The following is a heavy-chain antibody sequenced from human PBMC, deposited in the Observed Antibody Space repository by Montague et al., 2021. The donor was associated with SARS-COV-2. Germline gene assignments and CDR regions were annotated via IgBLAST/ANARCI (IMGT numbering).Heavy chain of an antibody. CDR1: GGSFTTYY. CDR3: ARNSFRARFLDWSFYFTF. CDR2: INHGGTT. Sequence: SETLSLTCAVYGGSFTTYYWSWIRRPPGKELEWIGEINHGGTTNFNPALKSRVTMSVDTSKNQFSLTLTSVTAADTAIYFCARNSFRARFLDWSFYFTFWGQGSVVTVSS. V-gene: IGHV4-34*01. J-gene: IGHJ4*02. D-gene: IGHD3/OR15-3a*01.